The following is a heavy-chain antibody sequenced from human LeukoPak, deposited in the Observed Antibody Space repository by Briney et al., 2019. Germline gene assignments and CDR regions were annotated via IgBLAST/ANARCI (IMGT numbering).Heavy chain of an antibody. J-gene: IGHJ3*02. CDR2: IYYSGST. D-gene: IGHD2-8*01. Sequence: PSXTLSLTCTVSGGSISSGDYYWSWIRQPQGKGLEWIGYIYYSGSTYYNPSLKSRVTISVDTSKNQFSLKLSSVTAADTAVYYCARAPPGVAFDIWGQGTMVTVSS. CDR1: GGSISSGDYY. V-gene: IGHV4-30-4*08. CDR3: ARAPPGVAFDI.